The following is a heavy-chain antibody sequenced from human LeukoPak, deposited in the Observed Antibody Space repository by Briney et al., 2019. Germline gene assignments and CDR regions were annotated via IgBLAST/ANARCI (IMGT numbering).Heavy chain of an antibody. D-gene: IGHD2-8*01. CDR2: IKQDGTEK. J-gene: IGHJ4*02. V-gene: IGHV3-7*01. CDR3: ATDPASYCTSSTCDFDY. Sequence: PGGSLRLSCAASGFTFSSYWMSWVRQAPGKGLEWVANIKQDGTEKYYVDSVRGRFTISRDNAQNSLYLQMNNLGAEDTAVYYCATDPASYCTSSTCDFDYWGQGTLVTVSP. CDR1: GFTFSSYW.